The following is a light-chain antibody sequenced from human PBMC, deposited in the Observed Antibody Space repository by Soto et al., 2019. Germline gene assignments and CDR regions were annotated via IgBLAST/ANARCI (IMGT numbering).Light chain of an antibody. J-gene: IGKJ2*01. CDR2: TVS. V-gene: IGKV1-12*01. Sequence: DIQMTQSPTSVSASIGDTVTINCRASQHISTWLAWYHQKPGQAPRLLITTVSNLQSGVPSRFSGNGYGTDFNLTIDTLQHEDLGTDSCQQGNSFPYTFGQGTRLDLK. CDR3: QQGNSFPYT. CDR1: QHISTW.